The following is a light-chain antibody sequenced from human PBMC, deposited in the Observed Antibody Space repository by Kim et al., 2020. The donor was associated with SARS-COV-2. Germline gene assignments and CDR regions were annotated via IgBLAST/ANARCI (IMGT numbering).Light chain of an antibody. CDR2: AAS. CDR1: QRVSSN. J-gene: IGKJ2*01. Sequence: EIVMTQSPATLSVSPGERATLSCRASQRVSSNLAWYQQKPGQAPRLLIYAASTRATGIPARFSGSGSGTEFTLTISSLQSEDFAVYYCQQYNNWRPYTFGQGTKLE. V-gene: IGKV3-15*01. CDR3: QQYNNWRPYT.